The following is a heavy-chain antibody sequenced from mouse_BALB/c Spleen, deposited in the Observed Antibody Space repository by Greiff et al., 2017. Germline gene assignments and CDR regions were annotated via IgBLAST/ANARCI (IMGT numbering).Heavy chain of an antibody. Sequence: VQLQQSGPGLVKPSQSLSLTCTVTGYSITSDYAWNWIRQFPGNKLEWMGYISYSGSTSYNPSLKSRISITRDTSKNQFFLQLNSVTTEDTATYYCARNIYYYGSSYFDYWGQGTTLTVSS. V-gene: IGHV3-2*02. CDR1: GYSITSDYA. J-gene: IGHJ2*01. CDR2: ISYSGST. D-gene: IGHD1-1*01. CDR3: ARNIYYYGSSYFDY.